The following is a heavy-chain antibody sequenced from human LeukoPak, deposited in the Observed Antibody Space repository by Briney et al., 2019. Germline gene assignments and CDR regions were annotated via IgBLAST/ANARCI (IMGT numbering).Heavy chain of an antibody. V-gene: IGHV1-8*01. D-gene: IGHD3-3*01. CDR1: GYTFTSYD. CDR2: MNPNSGNT. Sequence: GASVTVSCKASGYTFTSYDINWVRQATGQGLEWMGWMNPNSGNTGYAQTFQGRVTMTRNTSISTAYMELSSLRSEDTAVYYCAREYYDFWSGYAYYYYYYGMDVWGQGTTVTVSS. CDR3: AREYYDFWSGYAYYYYYYGMDV. J-gene: IGHJ6*02.